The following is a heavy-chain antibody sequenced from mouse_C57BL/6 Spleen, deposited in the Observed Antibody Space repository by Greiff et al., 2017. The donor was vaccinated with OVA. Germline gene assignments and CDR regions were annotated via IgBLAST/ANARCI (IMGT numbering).Heavy chain of an antibody. Sequence: QVQLQQSGPGLVQPSQSLSITCTVSGFSLTSYGVPWVRQSPGKGLEWLGGIWSGGSTDYNAAFISRLSISKDNSKSQVFFKMNSLQADDTAIYYCARRGGSSYDWYFDVWGTGTTVTVSS. CDR2: IWSGGST. V-gene: IGHV2-2*01. D-gene: IGHD1-1*01. CDR3: ARRGGSSYDWYFDV. CDR1: GFSLTSYG. J-gene: IGHJ1*03.